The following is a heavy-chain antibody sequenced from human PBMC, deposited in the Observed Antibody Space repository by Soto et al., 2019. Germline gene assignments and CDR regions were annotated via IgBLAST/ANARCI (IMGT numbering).Heavy chain of an antibody. J-gene: IGHJ5*02. V-gene: IGHV4-4*02. Sequence: SETLSLTCTLSGGSVRAPDWWNWVRQSPDKGLEWIAEVHISGHSNYNPSLRSRVSVSIDSSKNQFYLNLNSVTAADTAIYYCARVRQGCSANNCYFDPRCPGHQVTVSS. D-gene: IGHD1-1*01. CDR2: VHISGHS. CDR1: GGSVRAPDW. CDR3: ARVRQGCSANNCYFDP.